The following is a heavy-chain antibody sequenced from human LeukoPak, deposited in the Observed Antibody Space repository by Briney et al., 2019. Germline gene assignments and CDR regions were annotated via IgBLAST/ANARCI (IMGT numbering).Heavy chain of an antibody. CDR1: GFTFSSYG. J-gene: IGHJ4*02. Sequence: PGGSLRLSCAASGFTFSSYGLSWLRQAPGKGLEWVSAISDSGSDTYYADSVKGRFTISKDNSKNTLYLQMNSLRAEDTAVYYCAKRVPYSSSSVYFDSWGQGTLVTASS. CDR2: ISDSGSDT. CDR3: AKRVPYSSSSVYFDS. D-gene: IGHD6-6*01. V-gene: IGHV3-23*01.